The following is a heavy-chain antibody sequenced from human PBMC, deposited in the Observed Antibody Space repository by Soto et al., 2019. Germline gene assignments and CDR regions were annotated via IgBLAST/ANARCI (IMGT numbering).Heavy chain of an antibody. D-gene: IGHD5-18*01. V-gene: IGHV1-69*12. CDR1: GGTFSTYA. Sequence: QVQLVQSGAEVKKPESSVKVSCKAPGGTFSTYAISWVRQAPGQGLEWMGGIIPMFGTANYAQRFQDRVTITAAESTNTVYMALSSLRSEDTAGYFCASGIQLWLRRINNGYSGWGQGTLVTVSS. CDR3: ASGIQLWLRRINNGYSG. CDR2: IIPMFGTA. J-gene: IGHJ4*02.